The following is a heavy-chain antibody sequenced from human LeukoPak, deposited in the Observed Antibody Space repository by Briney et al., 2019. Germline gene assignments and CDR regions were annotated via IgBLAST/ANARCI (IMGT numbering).Heavy chain of an antibody. Sequence: SQTLSLTCAISGDSVSSSSAAWNWIRQSPSRGLEWLGRTYYRSKWYNDYAVSVKSRITINPDTSKNQFSLQLNSVTPEDTAVYYCARAQVVAATPYYYYYYGMDVWGQGTTVTVSS. V-gene: IGHV6-1*01. CDR1: GDSVSSSSAA. CDR3: ARAQVVAATPYYYYYYGMDV. D-gene: IGHD2-15*01. J-gene: IGHJ6*02. CDR2: TYYRSKWYN.